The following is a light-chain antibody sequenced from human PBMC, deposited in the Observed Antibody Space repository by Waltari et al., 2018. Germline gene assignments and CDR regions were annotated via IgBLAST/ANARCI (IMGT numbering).Light chain of an antibody. Sequence: QSALTQPASVSGSPGQSITISCTGTSSDVGSHNLVSWYQHHPGKAPKLMIYEDTKRPSGFSNRFSGSKSGNTASLTISVLQAEDEADYYCCSYAGGTASILLGGGTKLTVL. CDR3: CSYAGGTASIL. CDR1: SSDVGSHNL. J-gene: IGLJ2*01. V-gene: IGLV2-23*01. CDR2: EDT.